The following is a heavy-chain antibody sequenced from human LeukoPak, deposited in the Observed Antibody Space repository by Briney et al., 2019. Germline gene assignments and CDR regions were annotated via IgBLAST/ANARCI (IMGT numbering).Heavy chain of an antibody. J-gene: IGHJ4*02. CDR2: ISGSGSST. V-gene: IGHV3-23*01. CDR3: AKSNPYSSSWYGSVSRPSDY. D-gene: IGHD6-13*01. CDR1: GFTFSNYG. Sequence: GGSLRLSCAASGFTFSNYGMTWVRQAPGKGLEWVSSISGSGSSTYYADSVKGRFTISRDNSKNTLYLQMNSLRAEDTAVYYCAKSNPYSSSWYGSVSRPSDYWGQGTLVTVSS.